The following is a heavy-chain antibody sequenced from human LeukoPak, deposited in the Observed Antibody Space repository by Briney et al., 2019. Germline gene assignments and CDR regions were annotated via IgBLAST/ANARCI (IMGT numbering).Heavy chain of an antibody. Sequence: GGSLRLSCAASGFTFSSYAMSWVRQAPEKGLGWVSAINPTGGSTYYADSVKGRFTISRDNSKNTLYLQMNSLRAEDTAVYFCASAGSHSYFDSWGPGTLVTVSS. CDR2: INPTGGST. J-gene: IGHJ4*02. CDR1: GFTFSSYA. D-gene: IGHD6-13*01. V-gene: IGHV3-23*01. CDR3: ASAGSHSYFDS.